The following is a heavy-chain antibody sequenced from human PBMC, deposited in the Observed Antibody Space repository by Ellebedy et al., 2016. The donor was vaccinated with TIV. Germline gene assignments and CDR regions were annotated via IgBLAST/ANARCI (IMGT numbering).Heavy chain of an antibody. J-gene: IGHJ4*02. CDR1: GYNFTSYG. CDR3: ARGYDGSGYSSCFDY. Sequence: ASVKVSCKASGYNFTSYGISWVRQAPGQGLEWMGRISAYNGDTNYAQKLQGRVTMTTDTSTSTAYMELRSLRSDDTAVYYCARGYDGSGYSSCFDYWGQGTLVTVSS. CDR2: ISAYNGDT. D-gene: IGHD3-22*01. V-gene: IGHV1-18*01.